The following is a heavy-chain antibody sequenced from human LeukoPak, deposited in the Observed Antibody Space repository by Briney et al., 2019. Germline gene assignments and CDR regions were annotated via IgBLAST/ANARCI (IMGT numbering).Heavy chain of an antibody. Sequence: RGSLRLSCAASEFTVSSNHMSWVRQAPGKGLEWVSAIYSGGSTYYVGSVKGRFTISRDNSKNTLYLQMNSLRAEDTAVYYCARAGDGGARLGAFDIWGQGTTVTVSS. CDR3: ARAGDGGARLGAFDI. V-gene: IGHV3-53*01. D-gene: IGHD4-23*01. CDR2: IYSGGST. CDR1: EFTVSSNH. J-gene: IGHJ6*02.